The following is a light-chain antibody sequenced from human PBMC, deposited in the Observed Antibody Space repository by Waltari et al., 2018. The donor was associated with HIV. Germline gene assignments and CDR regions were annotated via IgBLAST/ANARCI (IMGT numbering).Light chain of an antibody. V-gene: IGLV1-44*01. CDR3: AAWDDSLNGPV. CDR1: SSNIETNT. J-gene: IGLJ2*01. Sequence: QSVLTQAPSASGTPGQRVTISCSGSSSNIETNTVNWYQQLPGTAPKLLIYSSNQRPSGVPARVSGSKSGTSASLAISGLQSEDEADYYCAAWDDSLNGPVFGGGTKLTVL. CDR2: SSN.